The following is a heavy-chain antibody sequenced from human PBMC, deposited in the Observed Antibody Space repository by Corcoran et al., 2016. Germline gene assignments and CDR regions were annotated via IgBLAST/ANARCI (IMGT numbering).Heavy chain of an antibody. Sequence: QVQLVQSGAEVKKPGSSVKVSCKASGGTFSSYAISWVRQAPGQGLEWMGGISPIFGTANYAQKFQGRVTITADESTSTAYMELSSLRSEDTAVYYCAILVRESQPNYYYYYGMDVWGQGTTVTVSS. CDR3: AILVRESQPNYYYYYGMDV. V-gene: IGHV1-69*01. D-gene: IGHD1-26*01. J-gene: IGHJ6*02. CDR1: GGTFSSYA. CDR2: ISPIFGTA.